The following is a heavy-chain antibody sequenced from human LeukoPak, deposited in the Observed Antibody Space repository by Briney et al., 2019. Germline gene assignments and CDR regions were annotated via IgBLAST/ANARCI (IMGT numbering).Heavy chain of an antibody. CDR3: ARDLGSTSPRSK. J-gene: IGHJ4*02. CDR1: GFTFSSYA. D-gene: IGHD2-2*01. V-gene: IGHV3-30-3*01. Sequence: GGSLRLSCAASGFTFSSYAMHWVRQAPGKGLEWVAVISYDGSNKYYADSVKGRFTISRDNSKNTLYLQMNSLRAEDTAVYYCARDLGSTSPRSKWGQGTLVTVSS. CDR2: ISYDGSNK.